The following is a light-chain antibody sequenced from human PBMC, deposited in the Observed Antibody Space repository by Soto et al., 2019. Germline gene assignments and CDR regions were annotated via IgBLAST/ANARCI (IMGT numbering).Light chain of an antibody. V-gene: IGKV3-11*01. CDR1: QSVSSY. J-gene: IGKJ1*01. Sequence: EIVLTQSPATLSLSPGERATLSCRASQSVSSYLAWYQQKPGQAPRLLIYDASNRATGIPARFSGSGSGTDFTLTISSLEPEDFATYYCQHYNSYSEEFGQGTKVDIK. CDR3: QHYNSYSEE. CDR2: DAS.